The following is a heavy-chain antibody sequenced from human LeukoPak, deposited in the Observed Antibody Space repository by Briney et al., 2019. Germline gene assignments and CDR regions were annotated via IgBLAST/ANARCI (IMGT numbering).Heavy chain of an antibody. D-gene: IGHD2-2*01. CDR2: ISGSGDTT. CDR1: GFTFSSYA. Sequence: GGSLRLSCAASGFTFSSYAMNWVRQAPGKGLEWVSAISGSGDTTYYADSVKGRFTISRDNARNSIYLQMNSLRAEDTAVYYCARDPRADIAVVPPGYYYFYMDVWGRGTTVTVSS. J-gene: IGHJ6*03. CDR3: ARDPRADIAVVPPGYYYFYMDV. V-gene: IGHV3-23*01.